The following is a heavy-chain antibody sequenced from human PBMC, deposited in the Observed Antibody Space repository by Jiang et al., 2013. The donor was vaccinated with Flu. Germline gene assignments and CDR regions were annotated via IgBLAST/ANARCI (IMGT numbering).Heavy chain of an antibody. V-gene: IGHV7-4-1*02. CDR3: ARDYRGYFDY. CDR2: INTNTGNP. J-gene: IGHJ4*02. Sequence: GQGLEWMGWINTNTGNPTYAQGFTGRFVFSLDTSVSTAFLQISSLKAEDTAVYYCARDYRGYFDYWGQGTLVTVSS. D-gene: IGHD1-26*01.